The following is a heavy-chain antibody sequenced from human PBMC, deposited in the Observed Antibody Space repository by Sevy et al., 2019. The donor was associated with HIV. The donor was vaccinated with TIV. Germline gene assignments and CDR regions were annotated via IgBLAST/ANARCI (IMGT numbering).Heavy chain of an antibody. CDR1: GFSFNIYA. Sequence: GGSVRLSCAASGFSFNIYAMSWVRQGSGKGLEWVAGIGGSGVDTHYADSVKGRFTISRDNSKNTLYLQMSNLRAEDTAVYYCAKAGSDYVWETYRFFDYWGQGTLVTVSS. D-gene: IGHD3-16*02. J-gene: IGHJ4*02. CDR3: AKAGSDYVWETYRFFDY. V-gene: IGHV3-23*01. CDR2: IGGSGVDT.